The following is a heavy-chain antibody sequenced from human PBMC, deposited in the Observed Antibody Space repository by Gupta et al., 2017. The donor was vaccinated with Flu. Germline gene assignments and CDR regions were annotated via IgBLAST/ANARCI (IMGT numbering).Heavy chain of an antibody. V-gene: IGHV3-23*01. CDR3: ARSKTYDFWSGYYTNDY. J-gene: IGHJ4*02. CDR2: GRT. Sequence: GRTYLADSVKGRFTISRDNSRNTLYLQMSSLRAEDTAVYYCARSKTYDFWSGYYTNDYWGQGILVSVSS. D-gene: IGHD3-3*01.